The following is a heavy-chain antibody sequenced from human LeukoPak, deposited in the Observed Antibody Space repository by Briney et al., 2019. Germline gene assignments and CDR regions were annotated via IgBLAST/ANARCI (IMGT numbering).Heavy chain of an antibody. V-gene: IGHV1-18*04. CDR1: GYTFTGYY. D-gene: IGHD6-13*01. Sequence: ASVKVSCKASGYTFTGYYMHWVRQAPGQGLEWMGWISTYNGNTNYAQKLQDRVTMTTDTSTSTAYMELRSLRSDVTAMYYCAREGIRIAAAGTIDYWGQGTLVTVSS. CDR2: ISTYNGNT. J-gene: IGHJ4*02. CDR3: AREGIRIAAAGTIDY.